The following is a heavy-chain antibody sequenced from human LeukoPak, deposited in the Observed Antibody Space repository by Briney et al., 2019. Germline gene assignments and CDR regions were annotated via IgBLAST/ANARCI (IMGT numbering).Heavy chain of an antibody. CDR2: IRGDGGST. Sequence: GGSLRLSCAASGFTFDDYAMHWVPQAPGGGLEWVSLIRGDGGSTYYADSVKGRFPISRDNSKNSLYLQMNSLRTEDTALYYCAKDSTNHGYYYYYYMDVWGKGTTVTVSS. CDR3: AKDSTNHGYYYYYYMDV. J-gene: IGHJ6*03. V-gene: IGHV3-43*02. D-gene: IGHD1-14*01. CDR1: GFTFDDYA.